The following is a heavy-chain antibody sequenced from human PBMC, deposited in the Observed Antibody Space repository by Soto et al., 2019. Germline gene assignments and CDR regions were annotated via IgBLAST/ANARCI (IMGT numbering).Heavy chain of an antibody. Sequence: SETLSLTCTVSGGSISSGGYYWSWIRQHPGKGLEWIGYIYDSGSTYYNPSLKSRVTISVDTSKNQFSLKLSSVTAADTAVYYCAREVPYYYDSSGYPYGGYYFDYWGQGTLVTVSS. V-gene: IGHV4-31*03. J-gene: IGHJ4*02. CDR2: IYDSGST. CDR3: AREVPYYYDSSGYPYGGYYFDY. D-gene: IGHD3-22*01. CDR1: GGSISSGGYY.